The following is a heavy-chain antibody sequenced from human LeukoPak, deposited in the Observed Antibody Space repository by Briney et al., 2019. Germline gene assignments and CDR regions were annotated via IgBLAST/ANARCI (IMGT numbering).Heavy chain of an antibody. V-gene: IGHV1-18*04. D-gene: IGHD2-2*01. CDR1: GYTFTSYG. CDR2: ISAYNGNT. CDR3: ARDHEDIVVVPAATPWDY. Sequence: ASVKVSCKASGYTFTSYGISWVRQAPGQGLEWMGWISAYNGNTNYAQKLQGRVTMTTDTSTSTAYMELRSLRSDDTAVYYCARDHEDIVVVPAATPWDYWGQGTLVTVSS. J-gene: IGHJ4*02.